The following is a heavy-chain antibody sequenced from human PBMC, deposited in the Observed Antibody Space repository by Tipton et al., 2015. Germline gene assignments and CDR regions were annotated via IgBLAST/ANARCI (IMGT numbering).Heavy chain of an antibody. J-gene: IGHJ4*02. CDR1: GFTVGTNY. Sequence: SLRLSCVASGFTVGTNYMSWVRQAPGTGPEWVSVIYISGKTYYADSVKGRFTISRDTSKNTLFLQMNGLRKEDTATYYCARRLAAHHYRDYWGQGTLVTVSS. CDR2: IYISGKT. CDR3: ARRLAAHHYRDY. D-gene: IGHD3-16*01. V-gene: IGHV3-66*02.